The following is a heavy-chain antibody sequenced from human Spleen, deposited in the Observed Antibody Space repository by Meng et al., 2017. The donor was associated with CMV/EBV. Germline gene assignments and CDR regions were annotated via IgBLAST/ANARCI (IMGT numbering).Heavy chain of an antibody. CDR1: GFTFSNYW. J-gene: IGHJ3*02. D-gene: IGHD2/OR15-2a*01. CDR2: IKQDGSEK. Sequence: GESLKISCAASGFTFSNYWMRVANIKQDGSEKYYVDSVKGRITISRDNAKNSLYLQMNSLRAEDTAVYYCAKSLGGNIYDAFAIWGQGTMVTVSS. V-gene: IGHV3-7*03. CDR3: AKSLGGNIYDAFAI.